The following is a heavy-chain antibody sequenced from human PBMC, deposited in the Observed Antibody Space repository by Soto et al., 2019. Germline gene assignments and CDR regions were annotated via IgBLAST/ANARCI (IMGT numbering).Heavy chain of an antibody. J-gene: IGHJ6*02. CDR2: IYYSGST. CDR3: ARQYYYFLTGYYYYYGMDF. Sequence: SETLSLTCTVSGGSISSSSYYWGWIRQPPGKGLEWIGSIYYSGSTYYNPSLKSRVTISVDTSKNQFSLKLSSVTAADTAVYYCARQYYYFLTGYYYYYGMDFWGQGTTVTVSS. CDR1: GGSISSSSYY. V-gene: IGHV4-39*01. D-gene: IGHD3-9*01.